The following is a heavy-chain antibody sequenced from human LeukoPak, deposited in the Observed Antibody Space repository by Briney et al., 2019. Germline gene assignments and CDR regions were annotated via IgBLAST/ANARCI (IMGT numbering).Heavy chain of an antibody. CDR3: ARVFAVAGLDY. CDR2: ISSSSYI. D-gene: IGHD6-19*01. Sequence: PGGSLRLSCAPSGFTFSSYSMNWVRQAPGKGLECVSSISSSSYIYYADSVKGRLTISRDNDKNSLYLQMNSLRAEDTAVYYCARVFAVAGLDYWGQGTLVTVSS. V-gene: IGHV3-21*01. CDR1: GFTFSSYS. J-gene: IGHJ4*02.